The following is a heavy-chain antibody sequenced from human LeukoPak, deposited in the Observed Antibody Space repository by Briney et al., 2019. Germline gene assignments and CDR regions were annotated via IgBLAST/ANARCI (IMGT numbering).Heavy chain of an antibody. D-gene: IGHD2-21*02. V-gene: IGHV1-46*01. CDR3: ASGAYCGGDCYAPYFQH. J-gene: IGHJ1*01. CDR2: INPSGGST. Sequence: ASVKVSCKASGYTFTSYYMHWVRQAPGQGLEWMGIINPSGGSTSYAQKFQGRVTMTRDTSTSTVYMELSSLRSEDTAVYYCASGAYCGGDCYAPYFQHWGQGTLVTVSS. CDR1: GYTFTSYY.